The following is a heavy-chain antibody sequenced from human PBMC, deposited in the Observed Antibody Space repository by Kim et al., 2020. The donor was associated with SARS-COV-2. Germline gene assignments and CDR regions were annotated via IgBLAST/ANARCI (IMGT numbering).Heavy chain of an antibody. J-gene: IGHJ6*02. CDR1: GGSFSGYY. Sequence: SETLSLTCAVYGGSFSGYYWSWIRQPPGKGLEWIGEINHSGSTNYNPSLKSRVTISVDTSKNQFSLKLSSVTAADTAVYYCARGRGGEGSRRRTWAEGVPAAGDGMDVWGQGTTVTVSS. D-gene: IGHD2-2*01. V-gene: IGHV4-34*01. CDR3: ARGRGGEGSRRRTWAEGVPAAGDGMDV. CDR2: INHSGST.